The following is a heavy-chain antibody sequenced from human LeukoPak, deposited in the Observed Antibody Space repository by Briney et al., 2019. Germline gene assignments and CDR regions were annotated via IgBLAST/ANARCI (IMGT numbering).Heavy chain of an antibody. CDR2: MNPNSDNT. CDR3: ARAYSSGYYRP. J-gene: IGHJ5*02. CDR1: GYTFTSFD. V-gene: IGHV1-8*01. Sequence: ASVKVSCKASGYTFTSFDINWVRQATGQGLEWMGWMNPNSDNTGYAQKFQGRVTMTRDTSTSTVYMELSSLRSEDTAVYYCARAYSSGYYRPWGQGTLVTVSS. D-gene: IGHD3-22*01.